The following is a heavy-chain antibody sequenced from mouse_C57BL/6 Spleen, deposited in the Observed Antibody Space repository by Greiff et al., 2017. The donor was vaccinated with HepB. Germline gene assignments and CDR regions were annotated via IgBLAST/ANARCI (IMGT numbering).Heavy chain of an antibody. V-gene: IGHV1-54*01. CDR2: INPGSGGT. CDR1: GYAFTNYL. Sequence: QVQLQQSGAELVRPGTSVKVSCKASGYAFTNYLIEWVKQRPGQGLEWIGVINPGSGGTNYNEKFKGKATLTADKSSSTAYMQLSSLTSEDSAVYFCARGAYSFDYWGQGTTLTVSS. J-gene: IGHJ2*01. CDR3: ARGAYSFDY.